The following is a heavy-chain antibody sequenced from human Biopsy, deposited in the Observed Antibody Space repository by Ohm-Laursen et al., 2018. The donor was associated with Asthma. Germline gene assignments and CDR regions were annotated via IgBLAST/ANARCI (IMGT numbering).Heavy chain of an antibody. V-gene: IGHV3-30*03. CDR3: ASYEVVTAILPMDV. J-gene: IGHJ6*02. CDR2: ISFDGSNK. CDR1: GFTFGSYG. D-gene: IGHD2-21*02. Sequence: SLRLSCSASGFTFGSYGLHWVRQAPGKGLEWVAVISFDGSNKYYGDSVKGRFTIARDNSKNTVYLQMNSLRAEDTAVYYCASYEVVTAILPMDVWGQGTTVTVSS.